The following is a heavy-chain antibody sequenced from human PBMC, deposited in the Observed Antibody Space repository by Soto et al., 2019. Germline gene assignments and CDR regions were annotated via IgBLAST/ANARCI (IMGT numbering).Heavy chain of an antibody. J-gene: IGHJ4*01. CDR2: IYWNDEK. D-gene: IGHD6-13*01. CDR3: AHRPAVAALGRPYFDH. CDR1: GLSFSTSGVG. V-gene: IGHV2-5*01. Sequence: QITLKESGPTLVKPTQTLTLTCTFSGLSFSTSGVGVGWVRQPPGKALEWLALIYWNDEKRYSPSLRSRLTITKDTSKNQVVLTLTNVDPVDTATYYCAHRPAVAALGRPYFDHWGQGTLVTVSS.